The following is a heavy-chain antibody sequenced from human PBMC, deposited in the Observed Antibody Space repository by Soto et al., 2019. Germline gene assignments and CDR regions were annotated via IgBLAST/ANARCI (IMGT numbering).Heavy chain of an antibody. CDR3: ARDRGGALDS. Sequence: EVLLLESGGGLVQPGGSLRLSCAASVFTFNTFAMTWVRQAPGKGLEWVSALSGSGSLSYYADSVKGRFTISRDNSKNTMYLQMNNLRVDETAVYFCARDRGGALDSWGQGTLVTVSS. J-gene: IGHJ4*02. CDR2: LSGSGSLS. CDR1: VFTFNTFA. D-gene: IGHD2-15*01. V-gene: IGHV3-23*01.